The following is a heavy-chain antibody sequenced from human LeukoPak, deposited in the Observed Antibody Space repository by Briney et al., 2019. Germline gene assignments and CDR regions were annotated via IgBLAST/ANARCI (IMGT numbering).Heavy chain of an antibody. CDR3: ARLHCSSTSCYTASLSEFDP. D-gene: IGHD2-2*02. Sequence: GESMKISCKGSGYSFTSYWIGWVRQMPGKGMEWMGIIYPGDSDTRYSPSFQGQVTISADKSISTAYLQWSILKASDTALYYCARLHCSSTSCYTASLSEFDPWGQGTLVTVSS. CDR2: IYPGDSDT. CDR1: GYSFTSYW. J-gene: IGHJ5*02. V-gene: IGHV5-51*01.